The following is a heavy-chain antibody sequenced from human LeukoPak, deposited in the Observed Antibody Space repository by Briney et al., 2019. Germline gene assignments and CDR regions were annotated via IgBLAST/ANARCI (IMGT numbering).Heavy chain of an antibody. J-gene: IGHJ6*03. D-gene: IGHD6-13*01. V-gene: IGHV3-43D*03. CDR3: VKDIAVAGTTPHHFYYYMDV. Sequence: GGSLRLSCAASGFTFDDYAMHWVRQAPGRGLEWVSLISWDGGDTYYADSVKGRFTISRDNSKNSLYLQMNSLRAEDTALYYCVKDIAVAGTTPHHFYYYMDVWGRGTTVTVS. CDR2: ISWDGGDT. CDR1: GFTFDDYA.